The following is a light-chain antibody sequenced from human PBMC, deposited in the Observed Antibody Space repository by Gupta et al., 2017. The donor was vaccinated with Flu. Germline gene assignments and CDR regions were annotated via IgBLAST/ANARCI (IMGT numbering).Light chain of an antibody. V-gene: IGKV1-39*01. CDR3: QQSYSTPRG. CDR2: AAS. J-gene: IGKJ4*01. CDR1: QSISSY. Sequence: DIQMTQSPSSLSASVGDRVTITCRASQSISSYLNWYQQKPGKAPKLLIYAASSLQSGVPSRFSGGGSGTDFTLTISSLQPEDFATYYCQQSYSTPRGFGGGTKVEIK.